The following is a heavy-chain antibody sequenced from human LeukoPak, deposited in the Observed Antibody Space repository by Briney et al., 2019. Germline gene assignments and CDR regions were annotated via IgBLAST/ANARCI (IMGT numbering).Heavy chain of an antibody. CDR1: GGTFSSYA. Sequence: GASVKDSCKASGGTFSSYAISWVRQAPGQGLEWMGGIIPIFGTANYAQKFQGRVTITADESTSTAYMELSSLRSEDTAVYYCARTDIQLVAFNWFDPWGQGTLVTVSS. J-gene: IGHJ5*02. D-gene: IGHD5-18*01. CDR2: IIPIFGTA. CDR3: ARTDIQLVAFNWFDP. V-gene: IGHV1-69*01.